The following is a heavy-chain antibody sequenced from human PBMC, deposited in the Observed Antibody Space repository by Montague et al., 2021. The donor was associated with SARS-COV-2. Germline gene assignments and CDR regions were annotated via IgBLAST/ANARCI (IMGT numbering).Heavy chain of an antibody. CDR3: ARGQVTAFAILIAFPAAGAIDV. CDR2: CSDRGSS. J-gene: IGHJ3*01. Sequence: SETLSLTCAVYGGSFTDCYWTWIRQPPGKGLELIGECSDRGSSNYNSSLKNRVTISVDKSKNQISLKLTSVTAADTATYYCARGQVTAFAILIAFPAAGAIDVWGQGTTVTVS. D-gene: IGHD2-21*01. CDR1: GGSFTDCY. V-gene: IGHV4-34*01.